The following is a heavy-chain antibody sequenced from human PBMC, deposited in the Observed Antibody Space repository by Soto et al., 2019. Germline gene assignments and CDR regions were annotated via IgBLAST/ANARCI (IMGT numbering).Heavy chain of an antibody. CDR3: ARAHYYDSSGYFYNRGFDP. J-gene: IGHJ5*02. CDR1: VGSISSYY. CDR2: IYYSGST. V-gene: IGHV4-59*01. Sequence: PSETLSLTCTVSVGSISSYYWSWIRQPPGKGLEWIGYIYYSGSTNYNPSLKSRVTISVDTSKNQFSLKLSSVTAADTAVYYCARAHYYDSSGYFYNRGFDPWGQGTLVTVSS. D-gene: IGHD3-22*01.